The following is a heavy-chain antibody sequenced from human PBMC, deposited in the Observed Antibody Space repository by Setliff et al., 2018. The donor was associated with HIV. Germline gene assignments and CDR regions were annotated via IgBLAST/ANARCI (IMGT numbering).Heavy chain of an antibody. Sequence: ASVTVSCKASGYTATSYYMHWVRQAPGQGLEWMGIINPNNNSTAYPQKFQGRVTMTWDTSTTTVYMELRSLRSEDTAVYYCARGSDSGSYSYYYGMDVWGQGTTVTVSS. V-gene: IGHV1-46*01. J-gene: IGHJ6*02. CDR2: INPNNNST. CDR1: GYTATSYY. D-gene: IGHD3-16*01. CDR3: ARGSDSGSYSYYYGMDV.